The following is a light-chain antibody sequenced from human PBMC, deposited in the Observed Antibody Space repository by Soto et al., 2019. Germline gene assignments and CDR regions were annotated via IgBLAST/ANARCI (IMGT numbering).Light chain of an antibody. V-gene: IGKV1-9*01. CDR3: QQLNSYPPT. Sequence: DLQLTQSPSFLSASVGDRVTITCRASQGISSYLAWYQQKPGKAPKLLIYAASTLQSGVPSRFSGSGSGTEFTLTISSLPPEDFATYYCQQLNSYPPTFVGGTKVEIK. CDR1: QGISSY. CDR2: AAS. J-gene: IGKJ4*01.